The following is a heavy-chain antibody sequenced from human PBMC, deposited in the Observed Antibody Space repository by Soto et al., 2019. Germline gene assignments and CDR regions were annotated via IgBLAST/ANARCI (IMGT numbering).Heavy chain of an antibody. CDR3: ARMAGNGDYGMDV. V-gene: IGHV3-21*01. Sequence: GGSLRLSCAASEFTFSSYSMNWGRQAPGKGLEWVSSISSSSSYIYYADSAKGRFTISRDNAKNSLYLQMNSLRAEDTAVYYCARMAGNGDYGMDVWGQGTTVTVSS. CDR2: ISSSSSYI. CDR1: EFTFSSYS. J-gene: IGHJ6*02. D-gene: IGHD4-17*01.